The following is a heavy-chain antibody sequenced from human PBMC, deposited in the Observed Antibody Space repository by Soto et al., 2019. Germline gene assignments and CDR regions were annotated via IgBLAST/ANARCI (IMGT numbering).Heavy chain of an antibody. Sequence: EVQLVETGGGLIQPGGSLRLSCAASGFTVSSNYMSWVRQAPGKGLEWVSVIYSGGSTYYADSVKGRFTISRDNSKTTLYLQMTSLRAEDTAVYYCARDHRGDYGDWYFDLWGRGTLVTVSS. V-gene: IGHV3-53*02. J-gene: IGHJ2*01. CDR1: GFTVSSNY. CDR3: ARDHRGDYGDWYFDL. CDR2: IYSGGST. D-gene: IGHD4-17*01.